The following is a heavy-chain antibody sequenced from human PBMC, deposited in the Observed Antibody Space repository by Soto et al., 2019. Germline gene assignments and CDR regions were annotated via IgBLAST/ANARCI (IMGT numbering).Heavy chain of an antibody. CDR1: GFSFSNYE. V-gene: IGHV3-48*03. D-gene: IGHD1-26*01. CDR2: ISSSSRTI. Sequence: LRLSCAASGFSFSNYEMNWVRQAPGKGLEWVSYISSSSRTIYYADSVRGRFTISRDNAKNSVYLQMNSLRAEDTAVYYCAREESFVDYWGQGTLVTVSS. CDR3: AREESFVDY. J-gene: IGHJ4*02.